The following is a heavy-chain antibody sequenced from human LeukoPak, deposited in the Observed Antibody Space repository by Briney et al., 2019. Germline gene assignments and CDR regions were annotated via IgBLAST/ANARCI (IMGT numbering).Heavy chain of an antibody. Sequence: SETLSLTCTVSGGSVNNNTYYWSWIRQPPGKGLEWIGYIHHSGSTKYNPSLKSRVTMSVDTSKNQFSLNLSSVTTADTAVYYCXRELFGSSPWGQGTLVTVSS. CDR1: GGSVNNNTYY. CDR3: XRELFGSSP. J-gene: IGHJ5*02. V-gene: IGHV4-61*01. CDR2: IHHSGST. D-gene: IGHD3-3*01.